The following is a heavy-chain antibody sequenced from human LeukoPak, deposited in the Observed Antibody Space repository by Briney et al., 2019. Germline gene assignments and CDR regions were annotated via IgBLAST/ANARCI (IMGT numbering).Heavy chain of an antibody. J-gene: IGHJ3*02. CDR1: GGSISSYY. Sequence: PSETLSLTRTVAGGSISSYYWSWIRQPPGKGLEWIGYIHYSGSTNYNPSLKSRVTISVDTSKNPFSPKLSSVTAADTAVYYCASQYSSSWDDTFDIWGQGTMVTVSS. CDR3: ASQYSSSWDDTFDI. V-gene: IGHV4-59*01. D-gene: IGHD6-13*01. CDR2: IHYSGST.